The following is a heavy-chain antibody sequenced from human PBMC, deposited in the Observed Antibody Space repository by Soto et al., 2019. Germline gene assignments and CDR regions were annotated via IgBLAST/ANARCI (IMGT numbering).Heavy chain of an antibody. Sequence: QVPLVQSGAEVKKPGASVKVSCKASGYTFTSYDINWVRQATGQGLEWMGWMNPNSGNTGYAQKFQGRVTMTRNTSISTAYMELSSLRSEDTAVYYCARGISRYDYIWGSYRSYAFDIWGQGTMVTVSS. V-gene: IGHV1-8*01. CDR1: GYTFTSYD. J-gene: IGHJ3*02. CDR2: MNPNSGNT. CDR3: ARGISRYDYIWGSYRSYAFDI. D-gene: IGHD3-16*02.